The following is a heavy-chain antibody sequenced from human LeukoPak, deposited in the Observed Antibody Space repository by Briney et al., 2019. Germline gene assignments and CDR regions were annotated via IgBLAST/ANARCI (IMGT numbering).Heavy chain of an antibody. Sequence: GGSLRLSCAAPGFTFSSYSMNWVRQAPGKGREGVSSISSSSSYIYYADPVKARFPISRDTPKNSLYLQINSLRAEYTAVYYCARDSYHQLPRYGRFDPWGQGTLVTVSS. V-gene: IGHV3-21*01. CDR2: ISSSSSYI. CDR1: GFTFSSYS. D-gene: IGHD2-2*01. J-gene: IGHJ5*02. CDR3: ARDSYHQLPRYGRFDP.